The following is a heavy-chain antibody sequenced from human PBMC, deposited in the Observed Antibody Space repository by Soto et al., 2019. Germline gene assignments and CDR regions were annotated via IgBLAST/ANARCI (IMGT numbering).Heavy chain of an antibody. CDR1: GFTFSSYR. D-gene: IGHD6-13*01. V-gene: IGHV3-21*01. CDR3: ARHWRQQLDQPNYYMDV. CDR2: IGSGRSYI. Sequence: GGSLRLSCAASGFTFSSYRMNWVRQAPGKGLEWVSSIGSGRSYIYYADSVKGRFTSSRDNAKNSLYLQMNSLRAEDTAVYYCARHWRQQLDQPNYYMDVWGKGTTVTVSS. J-gene: IGHJ6*03.